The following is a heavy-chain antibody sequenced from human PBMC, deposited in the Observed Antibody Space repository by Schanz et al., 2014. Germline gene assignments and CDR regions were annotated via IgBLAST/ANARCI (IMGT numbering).Heavy chain of an antibody. D-gene: IGHD3-22*01. Sequence: QVQLVQSGAEVKKPGASVKVSCKASGYTFTSYSIHWVRQAPGQGLEWMGWINVGNGNMKYSQKFQVRVTITRDTSASTAYMELTSLRAEDTAVYFCAREVGLYDRGWFDSWGQGTLVTVSS. V-gene: IGHV1-3*01. CDR3: AREVGLYDRGWFDS. CDR2: INVGNGNM. CDR1: GYTFTSYS. J-gene: IGHJ5*01.